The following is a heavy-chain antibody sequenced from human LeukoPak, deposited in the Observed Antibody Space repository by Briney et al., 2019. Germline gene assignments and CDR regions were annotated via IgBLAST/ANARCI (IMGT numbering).Heavy chain of an antibody. V-gene: IGHV3-21*01. CDR3: ASYGSGPYPQLGFDP. CDR2: ISSSSSYI. D-gene: IGHD3-10*01. J-gene: IGHJ5*02. CDR1: GFTFSSYS. Sequence: GGSLRLSCAASGFTFSSYSMNWVRQAPGKGLEWVSSISSSSSYIYYADSVKGRFTISRDNAKNSLYLQMNSLRAEDTAVYYCASYGSGPYPQLGFDPWGQGTLVTVSS.